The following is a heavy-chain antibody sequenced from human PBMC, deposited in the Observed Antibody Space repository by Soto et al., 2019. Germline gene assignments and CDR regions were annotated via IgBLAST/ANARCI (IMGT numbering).Heavy chain of an antibody. CDR2: IIPIFGTA. CDR3: GSRGGRYCSCGSCHGYYYYYYGMDV. J-gene: IGHJ6*02. CDR1: GGTFSSYA. Sequence: ASVKVSCKASGGTFSSYAISWVRQAPGQGLEWMGGIIPIFGTANYAQKFQGRVTITADESTSTAYMELSSLRSEDTAVYYCGSRGGRYCSCGSCHGYYYYYYGMDVWGQGTTVTVSS. V-gene: IGHV1-69*13. D-gene: IGHD2-15*01.